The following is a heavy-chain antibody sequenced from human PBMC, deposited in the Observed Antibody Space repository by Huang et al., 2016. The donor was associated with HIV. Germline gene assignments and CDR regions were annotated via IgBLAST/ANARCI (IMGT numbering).Heavy chain of an antibody. CDR2: IDYSGRT. CDR1: GGSISTHY. J-gene: IGHJ4*02. Sequence: QVQLQESGPGLVKPSETLSLTCTVSGGSISTHYWSWIRQPPGKGLEWIGRIDYSGRTVYSPSPKSLVTILLDTSKNPFSLRVNSVTAADTAMYYCARDHHDFWRGYRRMYFFDHWGQGTLVTVSS. V-gene: IGHV4-59*11. D-gene: IGHD3-3*01. CDR3: ARDHHDFWRGYRRMYFFDH.